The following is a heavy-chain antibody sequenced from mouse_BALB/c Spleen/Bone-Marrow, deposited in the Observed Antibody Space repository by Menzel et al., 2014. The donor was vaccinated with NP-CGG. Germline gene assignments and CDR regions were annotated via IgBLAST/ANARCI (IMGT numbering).Heavy chain of an antibody. CDR3: ASYRYAWYFDV. J-gene: IGHJ1*01. D-gene: IGHD2-14*01. CDR2: VDPANGNT. Sequence: EVQLQQSGAELVKPGASVKLSCTASGFNIXDTYMHWVKQRPEQGLEWIGRVDPANGNTNYDPKFQGKATITADTSSNTAYLQLSSLTSEDTAVYYCASYRYAWYFDVWGAGTTVTVSS. CDR1: GFNIXDTY. V-gene: IGHV14-3*02.